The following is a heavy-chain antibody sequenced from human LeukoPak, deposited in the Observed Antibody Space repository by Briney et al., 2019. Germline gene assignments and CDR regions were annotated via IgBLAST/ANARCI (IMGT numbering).Heavy chain of an antibody. Sequence: SETLSLTCAVSGYSISSGYYWGWIRQPPGKGLEWIGSIYHSGSTYYNPSLKSRVTISVDTSKNQFSLKPSSVTAADTAVYYCAAVDTAMAFDYWGQGTLVTVSS. D-gene: IGHD5-18*01. CDR2: IYHSGST. CDR1: GYSISSGYY. J-gene: IGHJ4*02. V-gene: IGHV4-38-2*01. CDR3: AAVDTAMAFDY.